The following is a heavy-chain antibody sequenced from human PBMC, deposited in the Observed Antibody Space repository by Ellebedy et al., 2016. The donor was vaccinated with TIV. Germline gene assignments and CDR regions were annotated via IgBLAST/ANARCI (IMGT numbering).Heavy chain of an antibody. D-gene: IGHD1-14*01. CDR2: IYPGDSDT. CDR3: ARDSGLDY. J-gene: IGHJ4*02. CDR1: GYRFTSYW. Sequence: PGGSLRLSCKGSGYRFTSYWIGWVRQMPGKGMEWMVIIYPGDSDTSYSPSFQGQVTISADKSIRPAYLQWSSLKASDTAMYYCARDSGLDYWGQGTLVTVSS. V-gene: IGHV5-51*01.